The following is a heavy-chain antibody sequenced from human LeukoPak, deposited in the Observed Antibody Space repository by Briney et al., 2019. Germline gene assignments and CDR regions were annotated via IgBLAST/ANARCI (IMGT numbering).Heavy chain of an antibody. CDR3: ARGSRMVRGVIIRGNYYFDY. D-gene: IGHD3-10*01. V-gene: IGHV1-8*01. CDR1: GYTFTSYD. Sequence: ASVKVSRKASGYTFTSYDINWVRQATGQGLEWMGWMNPNSGNTGYAQKFQGRVTMTRDTSISTAYMELSSLRSEDTAVYYCARGSRMVRGVIIRGNYYFDYWGQGTLVTVSS. CDR2: MNPNSGNT. J-gene: IGHJ4*02.